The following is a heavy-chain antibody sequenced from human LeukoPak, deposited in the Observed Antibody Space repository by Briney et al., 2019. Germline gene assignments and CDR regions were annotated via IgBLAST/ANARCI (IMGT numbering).Heavy chain of an antibody. CDR2: IYTSGST. V-gene: IGHV4-4*07. J-gene: IGHJ4*02. D-gene: IGHD2-2*01. CDR1: GGSISSYD. CDR3: AREGQWLLSPSRFDY. Sequence: DPSETLSLTCTVSGGSISSYDWSWIRQPAGKGLEGIGRIYTSGSTNYNPSLKSRVTMSVDTSKNQFSLKLSSVTAADTAVYYCAREGQWLLSPSRFDYWGQGTLVTVSS.